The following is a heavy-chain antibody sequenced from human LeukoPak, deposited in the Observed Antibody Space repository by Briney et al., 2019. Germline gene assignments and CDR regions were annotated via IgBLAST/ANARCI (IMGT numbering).Heavy chain of an antibody. CDR1: GYTFTSYG. CDR2: ISVYNGNT. D-gene: IGHD4-17*01. V-gene: IGHV1-18*01. Sequence: ASVKVSCKASGYTFTSYGISWVRQAPGQGLEWMGWISVYNGNTNYAQKLQGRVTMTTDTSTSTAYMELRSLRSDDTAVYYCARDRHGDSDFDYWGQGTLVTVSS. J-gene: IGHJ4*02. CDR3: ARDRHGDSDFDY.